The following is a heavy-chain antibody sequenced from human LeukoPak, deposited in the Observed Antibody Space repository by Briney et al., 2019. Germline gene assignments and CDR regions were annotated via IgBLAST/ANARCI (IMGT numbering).Heavy chain of an antibody. CDR1: GFTFSSYS. CDR3: ARTFYYDSSGYYTDWFDP. CDR2: ISSSGNYI. Sequence: PGGSLRLSCAASGFTFSSYSMNWVRQAPGKGLEWVSSISSSGNYIYYADSVKGRLTISRDNAKNSLYLHMNSLRAEDTAVYYCARTFYYDSSGYYTDWFDPWGQGTLVTVSS. J-gene: IGHJ5*02. V-gene: IGHV3-21*01. D-gene: IGHD3-22*01.